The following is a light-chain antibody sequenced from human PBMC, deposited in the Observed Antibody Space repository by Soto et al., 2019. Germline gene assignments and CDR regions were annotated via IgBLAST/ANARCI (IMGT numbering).Light chain of an antibody. J-gene: IGKJ1*01. CDR2: GAS. CDR1: QSVSNNY. Sequence: EIVLTQSPGTLSLSPGERATLSCRASQSVSNNYLAWYQQKPGQAPRLLIYGASTRATGIPARFSGSGSATDFTLTISRLEPEDFALYYCQQYGSSGTFGQGTKGDIK. CDR3: QQYGSSGT. V-gene: IGKV3-20*01.